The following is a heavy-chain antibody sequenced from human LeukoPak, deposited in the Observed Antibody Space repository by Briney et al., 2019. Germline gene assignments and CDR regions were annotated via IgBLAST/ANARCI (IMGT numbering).Heavy chain of an antibody. J-gene: IGHJ4*02. D-gene: IGHD2-2*02. V-gene: IGHV4-34*01. CDR1: GGSFSGYY. Sequence: SETLSLTCAVYGGSFSGYYWSWIRQPPGKGLEWIGEINHSGSTNYNPSLKSRVTISADTSKNQFSLKLSSVTAADTAVYYCARATAAIGYPSFDYWGQGTLVTVSS. CDR2: INHSGST. CDR3: ARATAAIGYPSFDY.